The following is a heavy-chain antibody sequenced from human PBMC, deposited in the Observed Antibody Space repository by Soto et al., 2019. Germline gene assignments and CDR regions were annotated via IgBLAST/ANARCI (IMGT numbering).Heavy chain of an antibody. J-gene: IGHJ4*02. CDR2: ISYSGST. Sequence: QVQLQESGPGLVKASQTLSLTCTVSGGYINSGDYYWSWIRQPPGEGLEWIGYISYSGSTHYSPSHTSRVTMSADTPKSPFSLKLTAVTAADTAVYFCARERAITATGTRQIDSWGQGTLVTVSS. V-gene: IGHV4-30-4*01. D-gene: IGHD6-13*01. CDR3: ARERAITATGTRQIDS. CDR1: GGYINSGDYY.